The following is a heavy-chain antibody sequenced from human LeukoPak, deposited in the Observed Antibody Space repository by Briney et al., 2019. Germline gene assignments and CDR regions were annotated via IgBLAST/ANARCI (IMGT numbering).Heavy chain of an antibody. V-gene: IGHV4-34*01. CDR2: INHSGST. J-gene: IGHJ4*02. D-gene: IGHD3-22*01. Sequence: PSETLSLTCAVYGGSFSGYYWSWIRQPLGKGLEWIGEINHSGSTNYNPSLKSRVTISVDTSKNQFSLKLSSVTAADTAVYYCAGQYYYDSSGYYSRDQPFDYWGQGTLVTVSS. CDR3: AGQYYYDSSGYYSRDQPFDY. CDR1: GGSFSGYY.